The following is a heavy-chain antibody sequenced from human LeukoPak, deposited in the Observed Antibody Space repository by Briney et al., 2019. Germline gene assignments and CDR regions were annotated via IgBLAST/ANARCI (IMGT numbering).Heavy chain of an antibody. V-gene: IGHV3-23*01. CDR1: GFTFNNYA. Sequence: GGSLRLSCAASGFTFNNYAMGWVRQPPGKGLEWLSAIDGGGDATKYADSVKGRFTISRDNSKNTLYLQMNSLRAEDTAVYYCARDGCSGGSCRTSSYWYFDLWGRGTLVTVSS. J-gene: IGHJ2*01. CDR2: IDGGGDAT. D-gene: IGHD2-15*01. CDR3: ARDGCSGGSCRTSSYWYFDL.